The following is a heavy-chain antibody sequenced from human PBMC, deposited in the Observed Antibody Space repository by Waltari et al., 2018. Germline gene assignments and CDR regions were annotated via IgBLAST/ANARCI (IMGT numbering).Heavy chain of an antibody. V-gene: IGHV2-70*16. CDR3: ARFYSPGIAAAGTDYYYYMDV. CDR2: IDSDDDK. Sequence: QVTLKESGPVLVKPTQTLPLTCTFSGFSLSTSGMCVSWILQPPWKALEWLARIDSDDDKFYSTSLKTRLTISKDTSKIQVVLTMTNMDPVDTATYYCARFYSPGIAAAGTDYYYYMDVWGKGTTVTVSS. CDR1: GFSLSTSGMC. J-gene: IGHJ6*03. D-gene: IGHD6-13*01.